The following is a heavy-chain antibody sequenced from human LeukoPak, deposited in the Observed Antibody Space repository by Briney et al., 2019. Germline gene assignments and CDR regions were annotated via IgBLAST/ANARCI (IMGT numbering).Heavy chain of an antibody. Sequence: ASVKVSCKASGYIFTDYYMHWVRQAPGQELGWMGRINPNSGGTNYAQKFQGRVTMTRDTSISTAYTELSSLRSEDTAVYYCATDPLKWSFDYWGQGTLVTVSS. CDR3: ATDPLKWSFDY. J-gene: IGHJ4*02. CDR2: INPNSGGT. CDR1: GYIFTDYY. V-gene: IGHV1/OR15-1*02. D-gene: IGHD1-26*01.